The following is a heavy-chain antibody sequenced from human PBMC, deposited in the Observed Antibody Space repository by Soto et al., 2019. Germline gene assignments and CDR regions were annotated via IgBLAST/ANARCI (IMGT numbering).Heavy chain of an antibody. CDR2: SSYDGRET. D-gene: IGHD3-10*01. J-gene: IGHJ4*02. V-gene: IGHV3-30*03. CDR1: DFDFSSYG. CDR3: ARDSGWPTLNFDN. Sequence: GGSLRLSCAASDFDFSSYGIHWVRQAPGKGLEWVAASSYDGRETFYADSAKGRFTVSKEMSKNTAFLQMNALRHEDTAVYFCARDSGWPTLNFDNWGQGTPVTVSS.